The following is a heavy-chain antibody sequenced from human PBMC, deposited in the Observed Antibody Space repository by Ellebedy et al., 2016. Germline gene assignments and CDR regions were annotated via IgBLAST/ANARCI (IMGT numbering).Heavy chain of an antibody. CDR3: ATYLMHPYYPGLDV. J-gene: IGHJ6*02. Sequence: GGSLRLSCAASGFTFGTYAMSWVRQAPGKGLEWVSAISSGGDGTYYADSARGRFTISRDNSKNTLYLQMNSLRAEDTAVYYCATYLMHPYYPGLDVWGQGTTVTVSS. V-gene: IGHV3-23*01. D-gene: IGHD3-16*01. CDR2: ISSGGDGT. CDR1: GFTFGTYA.